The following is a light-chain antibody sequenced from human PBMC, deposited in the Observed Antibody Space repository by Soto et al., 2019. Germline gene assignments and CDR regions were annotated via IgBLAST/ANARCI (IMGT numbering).Light chain of an antibody. CDR2: DAS. V-gene: IGKV3-15*01. Sequence: EIVMAQSQATLSVSPGERVTLSCWASQSVIHNLAWYQQKPGQAPRLLIYDASTRATGIPARLSGSGSGTEFTLTISSLESQDFAVYYCQQYYKWPLTFGGGTKVDNK. J-gene: IGKJ4*01. CDR3: QQYYKWPLT. CDR1: QSVIHN.